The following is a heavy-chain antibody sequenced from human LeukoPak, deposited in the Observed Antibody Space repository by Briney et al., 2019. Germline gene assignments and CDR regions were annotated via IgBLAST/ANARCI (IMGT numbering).Heavy chain of an antibody. CDR3: ARDVHKYYYYYGMDV. CDR2: IKQDGSEK. J-gene: IGHJ6*02. Sequence: GGSLRLSCAASGFTFSSYWMSWVRQAPGKGLEWVANIKQDGSEKYYVDSVKGRFTISRDNAKNSPYLQMNSLRAEDTAVYYCARDVHKYYYYYGMDVWGQGTTVTVSS. CDR1: GFTFSSYW. V-gene: IGHV3-7*03.